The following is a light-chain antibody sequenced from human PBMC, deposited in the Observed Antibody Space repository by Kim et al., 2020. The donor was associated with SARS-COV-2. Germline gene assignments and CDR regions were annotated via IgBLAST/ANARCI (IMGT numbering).Light chain of an antibody. J-gene: IGKJ4*01. CDR3: QQYCSSGRT. CDR1: QSVSSSY. V-gene: IGKV3-20*01. CDR2: GAS. Sequence: EIVLTQSPGTLSLSPGERATLSCRASQSVSSSYLAWYQQKPGQAPRLLIYGASSRATGIPDRFSGSGSGTDFTLTISRLEPEDFAVYYCQQYCSSGRTFGGGTKLEI.